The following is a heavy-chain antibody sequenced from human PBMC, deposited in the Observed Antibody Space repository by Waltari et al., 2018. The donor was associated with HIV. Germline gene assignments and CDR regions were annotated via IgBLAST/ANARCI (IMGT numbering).Heavy chain of an antibody. J-gene: IGHJ4*02. CDR2: ISGRRGDT. D-gene: IGHD3-16*01. CDR3: AKAQGVLLPAGADY. CDR1: GFPFNTYA. V-gene: IGHV3-23*01. Sequence: EVQLLESGGGLVQPGGSLRSSCAAYGFPFNTYAMSWVRQAPGKGLEWVSGISGRRGDTYYADSVRGRFTISRDNSKHTLYLQMNTLRAEDTALYFCAKAQGVLLPAGADYWGQGTLVTVSS.